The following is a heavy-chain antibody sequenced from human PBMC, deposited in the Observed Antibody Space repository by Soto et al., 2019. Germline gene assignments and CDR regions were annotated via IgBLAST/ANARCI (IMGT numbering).Heavy chain of an antibody. CDR1: GYSFTSYW. J-gene: IGHJ3*02. CDR3: ERPTRGGTGTDDAFDI. D-gene: IGHD3-10*01. CDR2: IYPGDSDT. Sequence: GEALKISCKGSGYSFTSYWIGWGRQMPGKGLEWMGIIYPGDSDTRYSPSCQGQVTISADKSISTAYLQRSSMKASDTDMYVCERPTRGGTGTDDAFDIWGQGTMVTVSS. V-gene: IGHV5-51*01.